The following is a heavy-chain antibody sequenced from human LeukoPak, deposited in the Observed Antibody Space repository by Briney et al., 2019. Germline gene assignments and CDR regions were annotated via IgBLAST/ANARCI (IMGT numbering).Heavy chain of an antibody. CDR3: AKDGRKRITMIILEPKRPYYWDY. CDR2: ISAYNGNT. CDR1: GYTFTSYG. V-gene: IGHV1-18*01. D-gene: IGHD3-22*01. J-gene: IGHJ4*02. Sequence: ASVKVSCKASGYTFTSYGISWVRQAPGQGLEWMGWISAYNGNTNYAQKLQGRVTMTTDTSTSTAYMELRSLRAEDTAVYYCAKDGRKRITMIILEPKRPYYWDYWGQGTLVTVSS.